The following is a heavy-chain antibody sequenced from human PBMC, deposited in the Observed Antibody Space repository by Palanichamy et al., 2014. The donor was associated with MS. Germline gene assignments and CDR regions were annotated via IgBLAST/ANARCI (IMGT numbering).Heavy chain of an antibody. CDR3: AKDSYSNYRVYSMDV. J-gene: IGHJ6*03. V-gene: IGHV3-23*01. CDR2: ISGTGSTP. Sequence: EVQLLESGGGLVQPGESLRLSCAASGFTFSSYAMSWVRQAPGKGLELVSGISGTGSTPYYADSVKGRFTISRDNSKNTLYLQMNSLRAEDTAVYYCAKDSYSNYRVYSMDVWGKGTTVTVSS. CDR1: GFTFSSYA. D-gene: IGHD4-11*01.